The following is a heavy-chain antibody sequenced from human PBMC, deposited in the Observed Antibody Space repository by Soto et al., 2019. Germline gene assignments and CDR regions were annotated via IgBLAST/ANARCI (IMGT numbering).Heavy chain of an antibody. Sequence: EVQLVESGGGLVQPGGSLRLSCAASGFTVSTNYMTWVRQAPGKGLEWVSVIYSGGSTFYADSVKGRFTISRDNSKNTLYLQLNSLRAEDTVVYYCARAGSSGWYWWFDPWGQGTLVTVSS. D-gene: IGHD6-19*01. CDR2: IYSGGST. V-gene: IGHV3-66*01. CDR1: GFTVSTNY. CDR3: ARAGSSGWYWWFDP. J-gene: IGHJ5*02.